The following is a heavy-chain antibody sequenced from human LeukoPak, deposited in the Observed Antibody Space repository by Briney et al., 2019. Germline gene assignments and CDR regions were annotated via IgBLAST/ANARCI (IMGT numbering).Heavy chain of an antibody. V-gene: IGHV4-4*07. CDR1: GGSISSYY. Sequence: SETLSLTCTVSGGSISSYYWSWIRQPAGKGLEWIGRIYTSGSTNYNPSLKSRVTISVDTSKNQFSLKLSSVTAADTAVYYCARAFKEYQLLSSYYYYGMDVWGQGTTVTVSS. J-gene: IGHJ6*02. D-gene: IGHD2-2*01. CDR2: IYTSGST. CDR3: ARAFKEYQLLSSYYYYGMDV.